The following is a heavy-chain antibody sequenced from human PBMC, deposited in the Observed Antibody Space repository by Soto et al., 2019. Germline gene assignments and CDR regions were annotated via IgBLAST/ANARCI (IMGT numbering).Heavy chain of an antibody. V-gene: IGHV1-8*01. Sequence: ASVKVSCKASGYTFSGSDISWVRQAAGQGLEWMGWMNPYSGNTGYAQKFQGRVTMTTDTSITTAYLELSSLTFEDTAVYYCARGRGSGYRPYYFDYWGQGTLVTVSS. CDR2: MNPYSGNT. CDR3: ARGRGSGYRPYYFDY. D-gene: IGHD3-22*01. CDR1: GYTFSGSD. J-gene: IGHJ4*02.